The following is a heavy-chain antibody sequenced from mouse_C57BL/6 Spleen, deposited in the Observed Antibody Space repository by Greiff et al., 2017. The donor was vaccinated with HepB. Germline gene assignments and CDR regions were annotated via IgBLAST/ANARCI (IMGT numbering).Heavy chain of an antibody. CDR1: GYTFTSYW. CDR2: IDPSDSYT. V-gene: IGHV1-59*01. D-gene: IGHD3-2*02. J-gene: IGHJ2*01. CDR3: ARAGQLRRPHFDY. Sequence: QVQLQQPGAELVRPGTSVKLSCKASGYTFTSYWMHWVKQRPGQGLEWIGVIDPSDSYTNYNQKFKGKATLTVGTSSSTAYMQLSSLTSEDSAVYYCARAGQLRRPHFDYWGQGTTLTVSS.